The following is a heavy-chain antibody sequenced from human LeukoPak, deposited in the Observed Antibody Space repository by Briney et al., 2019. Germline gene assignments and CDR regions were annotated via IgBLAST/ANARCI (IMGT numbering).Heavy chain of an antibody. D-gene: IGHD5-24*01. V-gene: IGHV3-53*01. CDR1: GFTVSSNY. CDR3: AMKAVPRPRLHDAFDF. J-gene: IGHJ3*01. Sequence: SLXXSXAASGFTVSSNYMSWVRQAPGKGLEWVSVIYSGGSTYYADSVKGRFTISRDNSKNTLYLQMNSLRADDTAVYYCAMKAVPRPRLHDAFDFWGQGTVVSVSS. CDR2: IYSGGST.